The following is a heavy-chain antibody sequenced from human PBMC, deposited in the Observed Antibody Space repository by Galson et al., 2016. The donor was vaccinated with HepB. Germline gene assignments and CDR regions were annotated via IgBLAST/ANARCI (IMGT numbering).Heavy chain of an antibody. CDR3: ARERYYYDRSGYYYFFDN. CDR2: VFYSGST. Sequence: LSLTCTVSGGSISAGDYYWSWIRQPPGKGLEWIGYVFYSGSTYYNPSLQSRVTISVDTSKNQFSLKLNSVTPADTAVYYCARERYYYDRSGYYYFFDNWGQGTPITVSS. V-gene: IGHV4-30-4*01. CDR1: GGSISAGDYY. D-gene: IGHD3-22*01. J-gene: IGHJ4*02.